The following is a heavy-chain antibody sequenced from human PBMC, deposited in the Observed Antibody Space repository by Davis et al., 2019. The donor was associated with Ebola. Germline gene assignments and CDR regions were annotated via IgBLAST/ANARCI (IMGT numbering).Heavy chain of an antibody. Sequence: MPGGSLRLSCTVSGGSISSYHWTWIRQPPGKGLEWIGYIYYSGNTNYNPSLKSRVTISVDTSKNQFSLKLTSLTAADTAVYYCASDYGGNSGFDFWGQGTLVTVSS. V-gene: IGHV4-59*08. CDR1: GGSISSYH. D-gene: IGHD4-23*01. J-gene: IGHJ4*02. CDR2: IYYSGNT. CDR3: ASDYGGNSGFDF.